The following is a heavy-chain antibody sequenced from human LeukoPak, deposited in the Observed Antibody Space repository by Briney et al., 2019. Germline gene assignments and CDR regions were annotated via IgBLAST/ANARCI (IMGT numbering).Heavy chain of an antibody. Sequence: PGGSLRLSCAASGFTVSSNYMSWVRQAPGKGLEWVSVIYSGGSTYYAGSVKGRFTISRDNSKNTLYPQMNSLRAEDTAVYYCARDVPKVVVAATRPYWGQGTLVTVSS. CDR1: GFTVSSNY. D-gene: IGHD2-15*01. CDR2: IYSGGST. V-gene: IGHV3-53*01. CDR3: ARDVPKVVVAATRPY. J-gene: IGHJ4*02.